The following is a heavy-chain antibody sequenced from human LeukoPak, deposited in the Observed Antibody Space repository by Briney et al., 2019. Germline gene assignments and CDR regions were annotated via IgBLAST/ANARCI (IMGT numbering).Heavy chain of an antibody. CDR3: ARSPNHKWFDP. V-gene: IGHV5-51*01. J-gene: IGHJ5*02. CDR2: IYPSDSDT. CDR1: GFIFSTYW. Sequence: KIGESLKISCKGSGFIFSTYWIAWVRQMPGKGLEWMGIIYPSDSDTRYSPSFQGQVTISADKSISTAYLQWSSLKASDTAMYYCARSPNHKWFDPWGQGTLVTVSS. D-gene: IGHD2-8*01.